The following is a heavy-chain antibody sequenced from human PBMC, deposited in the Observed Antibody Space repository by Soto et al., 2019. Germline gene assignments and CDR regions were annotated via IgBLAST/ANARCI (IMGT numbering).Heavy chain of an antibody. Sequence: GGSLRLSCAASGFTFSSYAMSWVRQAPGKGLEWVSAISGDGSSTYFADSGKGRFTISRDNSKNTLYLQMNSLRAEDTAVYYCARVTTSYNWFDPWGQGTLVTVSS. J-gene: IGHJ5*02. D-gene: IGHD4-17*01. CDR2: ISGDGSST. V-gene: IGHV3-23*01. CDR1: GFTFSSYA. CDR3: ARVTTSYNWFDP.